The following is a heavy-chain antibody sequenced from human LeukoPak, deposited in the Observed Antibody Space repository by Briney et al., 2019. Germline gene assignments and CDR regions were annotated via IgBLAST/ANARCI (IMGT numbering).Heavy chain of an antibody. CDR3: ARHGYYYGSGGYYFDY. J-gene: IGHJ4*02. CDR1: GYTFTGYY. D-gene: IGHD3-10*01. CDR2: INPNSGGT. Sequence: GASVKVSCKASGYTFTGYYMHWVRQAPGQGLEWMGWINPNSGGTNYAQKFQGRVTMTRDTSISTAYMELSRLRSDDTAVYYCARHGYYYGSGGYYFDYWGQGTLVTVSS. V-gene: IGHV1-2*02.